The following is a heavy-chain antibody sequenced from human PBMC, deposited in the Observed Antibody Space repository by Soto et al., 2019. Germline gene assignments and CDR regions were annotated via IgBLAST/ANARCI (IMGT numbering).Heavy chain of an antibody. V-gene: IGHV6-1*01. J-gene: IGHJ6*03. CDR2: TYYRSKWYN. D-gene: IGHD6-13*01. CDR1: GDSVSSNSAA. Sequence: QSQTLSLTCAISGDSVSSNSAAWNWIRLSPSRGLEWLGRTYYRSKWYNDYAVSVKSRITINPDTSKNQFSLQLNSVTPEDTAVYDCARYYSSSWYENYYYYYMDVWGKGTTVTVSS. CDR3: ARYYSSSWYENYYYYYMDV.